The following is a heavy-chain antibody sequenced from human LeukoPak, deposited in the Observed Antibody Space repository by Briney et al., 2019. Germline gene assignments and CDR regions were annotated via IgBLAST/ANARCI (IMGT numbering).Heavy chain of an antibody. Sequence: GRSLRLSCAASGFTFDDYAMHWVRQAPGKGLEWVSGISWNSGSIGYADSVKGRFTISRDNAKNSLYLQMNSLRAEDTALYYCAKDSHDYGGNSGWFDPWGQGTLVTVSS. D-gene: IGHD4-23*01. J-gene: IGHJ5*02. CDR1: GFTFDDYA. CDR3: AKDSHDYGGNSGWFDP. CDR2: ISWNSGSI. V-gene: IGHV3-9*01.